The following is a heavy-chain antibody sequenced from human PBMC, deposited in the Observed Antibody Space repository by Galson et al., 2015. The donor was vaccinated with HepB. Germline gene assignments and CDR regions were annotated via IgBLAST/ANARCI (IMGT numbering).Heavy chain of an antibody. J-gene: IGHJ3*02. CDR2: LHSDGSP. CDR3: ASPFGIAVSTVLDAFDM. CDR1: GFSVSSNY. D-gene: IGHD6-19*01. Sequence: SLRLSCAASGFSVSSNYMHWVRQAPGKGLEWVSLLHSDGSPSYADSVKGRFTISRDNSKNTLYLQMNSLRAEDTAAYYCASPFGIAVSTVLDAFDMWGQGTMVTVSS. V-gene: IGHV3-66*01.